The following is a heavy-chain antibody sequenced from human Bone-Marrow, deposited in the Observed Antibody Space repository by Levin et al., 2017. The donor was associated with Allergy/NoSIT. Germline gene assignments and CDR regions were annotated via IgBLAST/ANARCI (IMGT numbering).Heavy chain of an antibody. Sequence: GGSLRLSCAASGFTFSSYWMSWVRQAPGKGLEWVANIKQDGSEKYYVDSVKGRFTISRDNAKNSLYLQMNSLRAEDTAVYYCARWERYCTNGVCYTGWFDPWGQGTLVTVSS. V-gene: IGHV3-7*01. CDR1: GFTFSSYW. D-gene: IGHD2-8*01. CDR3: ARWERYCTNGVCYTGWFDP. J-gene: IGHJ5*02. CDR2: IKQDGSEK.